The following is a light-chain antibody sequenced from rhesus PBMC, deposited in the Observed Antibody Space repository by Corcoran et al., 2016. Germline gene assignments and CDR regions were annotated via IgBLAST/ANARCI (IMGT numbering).Light chain of an antibody. CDR1: QAISDS. CDR3: QQYHSLPLT. J-gene: IGKJ4*01. CDR2: YAN. Sequence: IQMTQSPSSLSASVGDRVTITCRSSQAISDSLNWVQQKPGKAPKLLIYYANRLESGVPSRFSVSGAGTDFTLTISSLQPEDFATYYCQQYHSLPLTFGGGTKVDIK. V-gene: IGKV1-32*01.